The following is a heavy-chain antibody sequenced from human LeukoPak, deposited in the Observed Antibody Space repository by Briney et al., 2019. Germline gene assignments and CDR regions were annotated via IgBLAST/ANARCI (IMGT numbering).Heavy chain of an antibody. D-gene: IGHD6-13*01. Sequence: SETLSLTCAVYGGSFSGYYRSWIRQPPGKGLEGIGEINHSGSTNYNPSLKSRVTISVDTSKNQFSLKLSSVTAADTAVYFCARGQVKQQLLPRTGSRDYYYYMDVWGRGTAVTVSS. CDR1: GGSFSGYY. V-gene: IGHV4-34*01. CDR3: ARGQVKQQLLPRTGSRDYYYYMDV. CDR2: INHSGST. J-gene: IGHJ6*03.